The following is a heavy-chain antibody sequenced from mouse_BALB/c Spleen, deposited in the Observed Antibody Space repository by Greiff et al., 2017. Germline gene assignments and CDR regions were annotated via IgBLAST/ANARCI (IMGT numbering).Heavy chain of an antibody. CDR1: GFNIKDYY. J-gene: IGHJ4*01. Sequence: EVQLQESGAELVRSGASVKLSCTASGFNIKDYYMHWVKQRPEQGLEWIGWIDPENGDTEYAPKFQGKATMTADTSSNTAYLQLSSLTSEDTAVYYCNKGYYYAMDYWGQGTSVTVSS. CDR3: NKGYYYAMDY. CDR2: IDPENGDT. D-gene: IGHD2-2*01. V-gene: IGHV14-4*02.